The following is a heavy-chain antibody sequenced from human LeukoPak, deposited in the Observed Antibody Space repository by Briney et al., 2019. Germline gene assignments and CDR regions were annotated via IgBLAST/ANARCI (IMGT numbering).Heavy chain of an antibody. CDR1: GFTFSNAW. CDR3: AIINFDWSLDY. Sequence: GSLRLSCAASGFTFSNAWMSWVRQAPGKGLEWIGRIYTSGSTNYNPSLKSRVTISVDKSKNQFSLKLSSVTAADTAVYYCAIINFDWSLDYWGQGTLVTVSS. CDR2: IYTSGST. D-gene: IGHD3-9*01. J-gene: IGHJ4*02. V-gene: IGHV4-4*07.